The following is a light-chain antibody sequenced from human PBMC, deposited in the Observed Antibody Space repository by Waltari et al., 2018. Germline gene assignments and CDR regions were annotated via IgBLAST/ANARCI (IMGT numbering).Light chain of an antibody. CDR3: QHYVRLPAT. CDR1: QSVSRA. Sequence: ELVLTQSPGSLSSSPVERVTLSCRASQSVSRALAWYQQKHGQGPRLLIFGASNRATGIPERFGGSGSETDFSLTISRLEPEDFAVYYCQHYVRLPATFGRGTKVEIK. CDR2: GAS. V-gene: IGKV3-20*01. J-gene: IGKJ1*01.